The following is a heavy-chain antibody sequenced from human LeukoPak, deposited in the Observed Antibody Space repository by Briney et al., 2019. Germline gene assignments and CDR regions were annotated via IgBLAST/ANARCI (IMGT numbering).Heavy chain of an antibody. CDR1: GLTVSSNY. Sequence: PGGSLRLSCAASGLTVSSNYMSWVRQAPGKGLEWVSIVSGGGVNTYYVDSVKGRFTISRDNSKNTLYLQMNSLRVEDTAVYYCVYVDTVMATGDYWGQGTLVTVSS. V-gene: IGHV3-23*01. CDR2: VSGGGVNT. CDR3: VYVDTVMATGDY. J-gene: IGHJ4*02. D-gene: IGHD5-18*01.